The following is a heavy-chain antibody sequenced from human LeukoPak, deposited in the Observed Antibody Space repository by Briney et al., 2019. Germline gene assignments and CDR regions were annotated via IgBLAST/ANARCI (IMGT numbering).Heavy chain of an antibody. CDR3: AREHSSGRVGFNC. D-gene: IGHD6-19*01. J-gene: IGHJ4*02. CDR2: ISSSSSYI. Sequence: GGSLRLSCAASGFTFNSYTMNWVRQAPGEGLGWVSSISSSSSYIYYADSVKGRFTISRDNAKNSLYLQMDSLRAEDTAVYYCAREHSSGRVGFNCWGQGTLVTVSS. CDR1: GFTFNSYT. V-gene: IGHV3-21*01.